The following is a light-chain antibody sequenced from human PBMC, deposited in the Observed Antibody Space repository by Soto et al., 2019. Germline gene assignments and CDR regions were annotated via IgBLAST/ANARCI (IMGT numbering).Light chain of an antibody. CDR3: QYHDSRLHASV. J-gene: IGLJ1*01. CDR2: GNT. Sequence: QSALTQPPSVSGAPGQRVTISCTGSSSNIGAGYDVHWYLQLPGTAPKLLIYGNTNRPSGVPDRFSGSKSGSSASLAITGLQAEDEADYYCQYHDSRLHASVFGTGTKLTVL. CDR1: SSNIGAGYD. V-gene: IGLV1-40*01.